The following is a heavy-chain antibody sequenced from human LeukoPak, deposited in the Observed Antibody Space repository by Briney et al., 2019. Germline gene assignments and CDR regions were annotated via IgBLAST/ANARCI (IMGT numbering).Heavy chain of an antibody. CDR1: GGSISSSSYY. CDR2: INHSGST. Sequence: SETLSLTCTVSGGSISSSSYYWGWIRQPPGKGLEWIGEINHSGSTNYNPSLKSRVTISVDTSKNQFSLKLSSVTAADTAVYYCARGFYFQHWGQGTLVTVSS. V-gene: IGHV4-39*07. CDR3: ARGFYFQH. J-gene: IGHJ1*01.